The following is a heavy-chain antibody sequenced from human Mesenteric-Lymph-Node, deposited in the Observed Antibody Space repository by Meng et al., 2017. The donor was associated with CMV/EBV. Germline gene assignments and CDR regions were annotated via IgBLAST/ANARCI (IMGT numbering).Heavy chain of an antibody. V-gene: IGHV3-9*01. CDR1: GFSFSSHV. Sequence: SLKISCVASGFSFSSHVMNWVRQAPGKGLEWVSGISWNSGSIGYADSVKGRFTISRDNAKNSLYLQMNSLRAEDTAVYYCARDILGVVVASYFDYWGQGTLVTVSS. D-gene: IGHD2-15*01. CDR2: ISWNSGSI. J-gene: IGHJ4*02. CDR3: ARDILGVVVASYFDY.